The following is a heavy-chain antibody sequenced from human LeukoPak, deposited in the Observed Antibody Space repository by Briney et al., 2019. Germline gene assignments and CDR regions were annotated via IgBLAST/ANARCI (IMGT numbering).Heavy chain of an antibody. V-gene: IGHV3-30-3*01. CDR2: ISYDGSNK. D-gene: IGHD3-10*01. CDR1: GFTFSSYA. Sequence: PGRSLRLSCAASGFTFSSYAMHWVRQAPGKGLEWVAVISYDGSNKYYADSVKGRFTISRDNSKNTLYLQMNSLRAEDTAVYYCARGEDYGSGSHFDYWGQGTLVTVSS. CDR3: ARGEDYGSGSHFDY. J-gene: IGHJ4*02.